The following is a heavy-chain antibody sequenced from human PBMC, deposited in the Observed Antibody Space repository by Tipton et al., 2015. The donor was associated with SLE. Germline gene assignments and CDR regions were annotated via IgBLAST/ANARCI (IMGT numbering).Heavy chain of an antibody. CDR1: GGSLSSYY. CDR2: IYARGNT. CDR3: TRGSADFDF. D-gene: IGHD6-25*01. V-gene: IGHV4-4*07. J-gene: IGHJ4*02. Sequence: TLSLTCTVSGGSLSSYYWSWIRQPPGKGLEWIGSIYARGNTYYNPSLKSRVTVSLDTSKNQFSLKLRSVTAADTAVYYCTRGSADFDFWGQGTLVTVSS.